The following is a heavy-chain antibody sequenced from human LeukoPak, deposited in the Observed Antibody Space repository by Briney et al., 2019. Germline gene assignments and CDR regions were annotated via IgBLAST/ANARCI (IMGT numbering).Heavy chain of an antibody. Sequence: SVKVSCKASGGTFSSYAISWVRQAPGQGLEWMGGIIPIFGTANYAQKFQGRVTMTRDTSISTAYMELRRLRSDDTAVYYCARDRPRIPNWFDPWGQGTLVTVSS. CDR3: ARDRPRIPNWFDP. J-gene: IGHJ5*02. CDR2: IIPIFGTA. D-gene: IGHD2-15*01. CDR1: GGTFSSYA. V-gene: IGHV1-69*05.